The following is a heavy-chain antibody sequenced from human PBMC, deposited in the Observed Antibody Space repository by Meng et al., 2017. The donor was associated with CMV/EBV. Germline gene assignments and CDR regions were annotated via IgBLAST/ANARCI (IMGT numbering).Heavy chain of an antibody. CDR1: GGTFSSYA. CDR3: AGSSPDYGMDV. Sequence: SVKLSCKASGGTFSSYAISWVRQAPGQGLEWMGGIIPIFGTANYAQKFQGRVTITTDESTSTDYMELSSLRAEDTAVYYCAGSSPDYGMDVWGQGTTVTVSS. CDR2: IIPIFGTA. V-gene: IGHV1-69*05. J-gene: IGHJ6*02.